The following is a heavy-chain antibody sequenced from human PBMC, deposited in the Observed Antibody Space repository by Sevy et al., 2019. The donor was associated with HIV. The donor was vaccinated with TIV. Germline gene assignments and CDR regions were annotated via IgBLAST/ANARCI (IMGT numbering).Heavy chain of an antibody. Sequence: SDTLSLTCTVSAGSITSLYWNWIRQPPGKGLEWIANIYYNGHINYNPSLKSRVTLSPDTSKNQFSLRLSSVTAADTAMYYCAGENAWGRGYSWGQGTLVTVSS. D-gene: IGHD1-26*01. CDR3: AGENAWGRGYS. CDR2: IYYNGHI. CDR1: AGSITSLY. J-gene: IGHJ4*02. V-gene: IGHV4-59*08.